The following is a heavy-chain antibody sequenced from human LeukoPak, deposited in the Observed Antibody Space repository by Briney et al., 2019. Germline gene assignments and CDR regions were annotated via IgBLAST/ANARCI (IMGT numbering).Heavy chain of an antibody. J-gene: IGHJ6*02. D-gene: IGHD7-27*01. V-gene: IGHV1-2*02. CDR3: VRSPLGSYYYYGLDV. Sequence: ASVKVSCKSSGYTFTGYYIHWVRQAPGEGPEWMGWINPNSGGTHYAQKFQGRVTMTRDTSISTANLELSSLRSDDTAVFYCVRSPLGSYYYYGLDVWGQGTTVTVSS. CDR2: INPNSGGT. CDR1: GYTFTGYY.